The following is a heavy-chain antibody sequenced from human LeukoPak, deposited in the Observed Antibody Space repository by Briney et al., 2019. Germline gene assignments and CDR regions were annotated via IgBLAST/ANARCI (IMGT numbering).Heavy chain of an antibody. CDR3: ARGALIPDF. CDR1: GFTFSSYA. D-gene: IGHD2-21*01. J-gene: IGHJ4*02. CDR2: VSKSDGST. Sequence: GGSLRLSCAASGFTFSSYAMTWVRQAPGKGLAWVSSVSKSDGSTYYADSVKGRFTISRDNSENTVYLHMDSLRVEDTAIYYCARGALIPDFRGQGTLVTVSS. V-gene: IGHV3-23*01.